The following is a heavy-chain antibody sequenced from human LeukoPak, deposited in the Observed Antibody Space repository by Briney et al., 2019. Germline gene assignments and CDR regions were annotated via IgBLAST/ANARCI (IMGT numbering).Heavy chain of an antibody. Sequence: TESLSLTCTVSGGSISSYYWSWIRQPPGKGLEWIGYIYYSGNTNYNPSLKSRVTISVDTSKNQFSLKLSSVTAADTAVYYCARRSAGYNLWGQGTLVTGSS. J-gene: IGHJ5*02. CDR3: ARRSAGYNL. D-gene: IGHD5-24*01. CDR2: IYYSGNT. CDR1: GGSISSYY. V-gene: IGHV4-59*01.